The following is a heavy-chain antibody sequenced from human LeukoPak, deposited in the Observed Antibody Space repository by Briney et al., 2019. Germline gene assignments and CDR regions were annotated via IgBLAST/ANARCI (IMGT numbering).Heavy chain of an antibody. CDR2: YASGTT. D-gene: IGHD7-27*01. CDR3: ATGDHSFDN. CDR1: GASLTIYY. V-gene: IGHV4-4*07. J-gene: IGHJ4*02. Sequence: SETLSLTCSVSGASLTIYYWNWIRQPAGKGLQWIGRYASGTTAHNPSLKSQFTMSIDTSKNQISLKLTSVTAADTAVYYCATGDHSFDNWGQGILVTVTP.